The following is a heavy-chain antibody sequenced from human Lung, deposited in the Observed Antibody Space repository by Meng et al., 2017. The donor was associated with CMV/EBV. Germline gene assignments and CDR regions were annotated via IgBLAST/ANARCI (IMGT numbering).Heavy chain of an antibody. CDR3: LYYYDSSGYVDY. J-gene: IGHJ4*02. D-gene: IGHD3-22*01. Sequence: SCAASGFTFSRFALHWVRQAPGKGLEWVGRFKGTTDGGTTDYAAPVKGRFSISRDDSKKTLHLKKNSLTTEDTAVYFCLYYYDSSGYVDYWGQGTLVTVSS. CDR1: GFTFSRFA. CDR2: FKGTTDGGTT. V-gene: IGHV3-15*05.